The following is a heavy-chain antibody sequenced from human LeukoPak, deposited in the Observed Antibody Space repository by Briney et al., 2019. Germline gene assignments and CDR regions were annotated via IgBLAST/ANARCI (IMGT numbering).Heavy chain of an antibody. CDR2: IWYDGSDK. Sequence: GGSLRLSCAASGFTFRNYGMHRVRQAPGKGLEWVAIIWYDGSDKYYADSVKGRFTISRDNSKNTLHLQMNSLRAEDTAVYYCARPYADYWYFDLWGRGTLVTVSS. J-gene: IGHJ2*01. CDR3: ARPYADYWYFDL. CDR1: GFTFRNYG. V-gene: IGHV3-33*01. D-gene: IGHD4-17*01.